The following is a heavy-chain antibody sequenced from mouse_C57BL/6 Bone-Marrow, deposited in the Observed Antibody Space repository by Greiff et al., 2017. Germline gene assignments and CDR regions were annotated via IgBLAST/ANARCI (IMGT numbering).Heavy chain of an antibody. CDR2: IWGGGNT. Sequence: QVQLKESGPGLVAPSQSLSITCTVSGFSLTSYGVDWVRQPPGKGLEWLGVIWGGGNTNYNSALMSRLSISKDNSKSQVFLKMNSRQTDDTAMYYCAKHGGTPTVPYAMDYWGQGTSVTVSS. CDR1: GFSLTSYG. V-gene: IGHV2-9*01. J-gene: IGHJ4*01. CDR3: AKHGGTPTVPYAMDY. D-gene: IGHD1-1*01.